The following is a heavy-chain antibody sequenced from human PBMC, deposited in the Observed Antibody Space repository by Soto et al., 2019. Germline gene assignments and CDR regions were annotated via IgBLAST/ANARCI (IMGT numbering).Heavy chain of an antibody. CDR3: ARDPYYFRPYYYDSSGYYPLFDY. J-gene: IGHJ4*02. CDR2: ISYDGSNK. V-gene: IGHV3-30-3*01. D-gene: IGHD3-22*01. Sequence: PGGSLRLSCAASGFTFSSYAMHWVRQAPGKGLEWVAVISYDGSNKYYADSVKGRFTISRDNSKNTLYLQMNSLRAEDTAVYYCARDPYYFRPYYYDSSGYYPLFDYWGQGTLVTVSS. CDR1: GFTFSSYA.